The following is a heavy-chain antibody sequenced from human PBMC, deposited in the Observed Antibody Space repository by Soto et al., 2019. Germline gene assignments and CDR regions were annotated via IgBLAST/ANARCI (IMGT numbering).Heavy chain of an antibody. V-gene: IGHV5-51*01. CDR1: GYSFISYW. J-gene: IGHJ6*02. D-gene: IGHD6-13*01. Sequence: GESLKISCKGSGYSFISYWIGWVRQIPGKGLEWMGIIYPGDSDTRYSPSFQGQVTISADKSISTAYLQWSSLKASDTAMYYCARTSAAGKYYDGMDVWGQGTTLTVSS. CDR2: IYPGDSDT. CDR3: ARTSAAGKYYDGMDV.